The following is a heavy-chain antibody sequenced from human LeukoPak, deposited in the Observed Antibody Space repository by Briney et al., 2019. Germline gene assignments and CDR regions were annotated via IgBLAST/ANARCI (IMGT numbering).Heavy chain of an antibody. Sequence: SETLSLICTVSGGSISSGSYYWSWIRQPAGKGLEWIGRIYTSGSTNYNPSLKSRVTISVDTSKNQFSLKLSSVTAADTAVYYCARSQYDSSGLLLWGQGTLVTVSS. V-gene: IGHV4-61*02. D-gene: IGHD3-22*01. CDR3: ARSQYDSSGLLL. CDR1: GGSISSGSYY. CDR2: IYTSGST. J-gene: IGHJ4*02.